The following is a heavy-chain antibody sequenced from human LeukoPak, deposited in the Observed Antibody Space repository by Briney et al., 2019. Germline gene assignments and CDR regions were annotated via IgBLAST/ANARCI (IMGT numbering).Heavy chain of an antibody. J-gene: IGHJ4*02. CDR1: GGSVSGYY. D-gene: IGHD6-13*01. Sequence: SETLSLTCTVSGGSVSGYYWSWIRQPPGKGLEWIAFVSHSGSTNYNPSLKNRVTISRDTSKNQLSLKLSSVTAADTAVYYCARDRGSAGGFDFWGQGALVTVSS. V-gene: IGHV4-59*02. CDR3: ARDRGSAGGFDF. CDR2: VSHSGST.